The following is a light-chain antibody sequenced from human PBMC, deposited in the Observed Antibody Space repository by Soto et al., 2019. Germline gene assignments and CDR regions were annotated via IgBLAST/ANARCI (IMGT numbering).Light chain of an antibody. Sequence: DIPMTQSPSSLSASVEDRVIITCRASQSISNHLNWYQQKPGKAPKLLIFAASSLQSGVPSRFSGSRSGPDFTLTISSLQPEDFATYYCQQSYSSPPTFGQGTTVEIK. CDR2: AAS. V-gene: IGKV1-39*01. CDR1: QSISNH. CDR3: QQSYSSPPT. J-gene: IGKJ1*01.